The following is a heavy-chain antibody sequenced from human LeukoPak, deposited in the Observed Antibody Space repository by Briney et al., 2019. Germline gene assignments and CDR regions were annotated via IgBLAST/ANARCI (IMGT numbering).Heavy chain of an antibody. D-gene: IGHD1-1*01. Sequence: SETLSLTCAVYGGSFSGYYWSWIRQPPGKGLEWIGEINHSGSTNYNPSLKSRVTISVDTSKNQFSLKPSSVTAADTAVYYCARGTGSYYYYYYMDVWGKGTTVTVSS. J-gene: IGHJ6*03. CDR2: INHSGST. V-gene: IGHV4-34*01. CDR3: ARGTGSYYYYYYMDV. CDR1: GGSFSGYY.